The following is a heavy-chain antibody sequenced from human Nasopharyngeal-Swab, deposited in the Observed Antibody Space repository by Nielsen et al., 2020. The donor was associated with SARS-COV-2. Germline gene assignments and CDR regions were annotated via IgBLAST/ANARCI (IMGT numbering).Heavy chain of an antibody. CDR3: ARDGYSSSSVYYYYYYGMDV. Sequence: WVRQAPGQGLEWMGWISAYNGNTNYAQKFQGRVTMTTDTSTSTAYMELRSLRSDDAAVYYCARDGYSSSSVYYYYYYGMDVWGQGTTVTVSS. D-gene: IGHD6-6*01. J-gene: IGHJ6*02. V-gene: IGHV1-18*01. CDR2: ISAYNGNT.